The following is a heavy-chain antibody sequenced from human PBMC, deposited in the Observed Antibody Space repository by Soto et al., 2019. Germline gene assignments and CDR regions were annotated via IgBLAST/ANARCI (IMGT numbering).Heavy chain of an antibody. CDR3: TRLRVVPAAIGNYMDV. D-gene: IGHD2-2*01. V-gene: IGHV3-49*03. Sequence: GGSLRLSCTASGFTFGDYAMSWFRQAPGKGLEWVGFIRSKAYGGTTEYAASVKGRFTISRDDSKSIAYLQMNSLKTEDTAVYYCTRLRVVPAAIGNYMDVWGKGTTVTVSS. CDR1: GFTFGDYA. CDR2: IRSKAYGGTT. J-gene: IGHJ6*03.